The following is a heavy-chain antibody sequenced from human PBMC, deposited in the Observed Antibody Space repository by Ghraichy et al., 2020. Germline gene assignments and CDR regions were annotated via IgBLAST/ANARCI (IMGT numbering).Heavy chain of an antibody. Sequence: GESLNISCAASGFTVSSNYMSWVRQAPGKGLEWVSVIYSGGSTYYADSVKGRFTISRDNSKNTLYLQMNSLRAEDTAVYYCARESGIPGPTDMDVWGQGTTVTVSS. V-gene: IGHV3-66*02. CDR1: GFTVSSNY. CDR3: ARESGIPGPTDMDV. J-gene: IGHJ6*02. CDR2: IYSGGST. D-gene: IGHD3-10*01.